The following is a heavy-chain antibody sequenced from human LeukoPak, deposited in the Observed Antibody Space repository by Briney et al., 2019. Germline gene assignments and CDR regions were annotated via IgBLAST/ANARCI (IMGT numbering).Heavy chain of an antibody. Sequence: ASVKVSCKASGYTFTGYFMHWVRQAPGQGLEWMGWINPNSGGTNYAQKFQGRVTMTRDTSISTAYMELSSLRSDDTAVYYCAAPKLQRSGWYPLDYWGQGTLVTVSS. CDR2: INPNSGGT. CDR3: AAPKLQRSGWYPLDY. CDR1: GYTFTGYF. D-gene: IGHD6-19*01. J-gene: IGHJ4*02. V-gene: IGHV1-2*02.